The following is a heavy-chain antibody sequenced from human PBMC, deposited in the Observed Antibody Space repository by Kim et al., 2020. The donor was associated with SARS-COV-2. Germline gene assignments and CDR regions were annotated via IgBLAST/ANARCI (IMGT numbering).Heavy chain of an antibody. D-gene: IGHD3-22*01. Sequence: GGSLRLSCAASGFTFSSYSMNWVRQAPGKGLEWVSSISSSSSYIYYADSVKGRFTISRDNAKNSLYLQMNSLRAEDTAVYYCARDPGYYDSSGYNDYYYYGMDVWGQGTTVTVSS. V-gene: IGHV3-21*01. CDR1: GFTFSSYS. J-gene: IGHJ6*02. CDR2: ISSSSSYI. CDR3: ARDPGYYDSSGYNDYYYYGMDV.